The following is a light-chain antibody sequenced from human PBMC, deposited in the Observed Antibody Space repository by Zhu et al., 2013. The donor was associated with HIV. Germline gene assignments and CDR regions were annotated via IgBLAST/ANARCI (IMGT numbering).Light chain of an antibody. CDR1: QSVSSSY. Sequence: EIVLTQSPGTLSLSPGERATLSCRASQSVSSSYLAWYQQKPGQAPRLLVYGASSRATGIPDRFSGSGSGTDFTFTISGLEPEDFAVYYCQQYGSSPWTFGQGTKVEIK. V-gene: IGKV3-20*01. J-gene: IGKJ1*01. CDR2: GAS. CDR3: QQYGSSPWT.